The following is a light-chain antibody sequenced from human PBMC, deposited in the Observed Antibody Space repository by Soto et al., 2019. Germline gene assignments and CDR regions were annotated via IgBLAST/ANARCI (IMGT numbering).Light chain of an antibody. CDR3: QQRSSPLT. CDR2: DAS. V-gene: IGKV3-11*01. CDR1: QSVSSY. J-gene: IGKJ4*01. Sequence: EIVLTQSPATLSLSPGERATLSCRASQSVSSYLAWYQQKPGQATRLLIYDASSRATGIPARFSGSGSATDFTLTISSLAPDDFAVYYCQQRSSPLTFGGGTKVEIK.